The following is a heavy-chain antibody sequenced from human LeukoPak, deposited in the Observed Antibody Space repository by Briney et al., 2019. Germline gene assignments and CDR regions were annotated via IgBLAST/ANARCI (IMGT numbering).Heavy chain of an antibody. J-gene: IGHJ6*03. CDR1: GFTFSAYS. CDR2: ISSSGSYI. V-gene: IGHV3-21*01. CDR3: ARVGSSGWHPRYYYYMDV. Sequence: GGSLRLSCAASGFTFSAYSMNWVRQAPGKGLEWVSSISSSGSYIYYADSVKGRFTISRDNAKNSLYLQMNSLRAEDTAVYYCARVGSSGWHPRYYYYMDVWGKGTTVTISS. D-gene: IGHD6-19*01.